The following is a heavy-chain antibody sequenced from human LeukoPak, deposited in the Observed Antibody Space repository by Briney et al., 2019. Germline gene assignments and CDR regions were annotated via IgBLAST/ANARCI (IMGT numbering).Heavy chain of an antibody. D-gene: IGHD2-15*01. CDR2: VDANGSP. Sequence: SETLSLTCTVSGGSISNYYWTWIRQPAGKGLEWIGRVDANGSPNYNPSLKSRLTLSVDASKNQFSLKLSSVTAADTAVYYCARDRRSGEDSNFWGQGTLVTVSS. V-gene: IGHV4-4*07. J-gene: IGHJ4*02. CDR3: ARDRRSGEDSNF. CDR1: GGSISNYY.